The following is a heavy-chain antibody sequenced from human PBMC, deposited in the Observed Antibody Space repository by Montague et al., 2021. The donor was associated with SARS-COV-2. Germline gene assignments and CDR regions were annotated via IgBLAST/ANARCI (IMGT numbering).Heavy chain of an antibody. V-gene: IGHV6-1*01. J-gene: IGHJ4*02. CDR2: TNYRSKWTS. CDR1: GDSVWSNNAA. D-gene: IGHD4-17*01. CDR3: VRDTGSAQAGFDA. Sequence: CAISGDSVWSNNAAWNWIRQSPSGGLEWLGRTNYRSKWTSDYATSVEGRISIDPDTSKNQFFLHLRSVTPEDTGVYYCVRDTGSAQAGFDAWGQGTLVTVSS.